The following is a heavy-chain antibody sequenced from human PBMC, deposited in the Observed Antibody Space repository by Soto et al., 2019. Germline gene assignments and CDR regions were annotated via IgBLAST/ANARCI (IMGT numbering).Heavy chain of an antibody. CDR3: VKEKVAGAYVETSAFDF. Sequence: EVQLVESGGDLVQPGGSLRLSCAASGFTFSSYAMDWVRQAPGKGLEWVSVIDGSGGDRSLADSVKGRFTISRDNSKNTLYLQMDRLRVEDTARYFCVKEKVAGAYVETSAFDFWGQGTLVTVSS. CDR1: GFTFSSYA. V-gene: IGHV3-23*04. CDR2: IDGSGGDR. J-gene: IGHJ4*02. D-gene: IGHD6-19*01.